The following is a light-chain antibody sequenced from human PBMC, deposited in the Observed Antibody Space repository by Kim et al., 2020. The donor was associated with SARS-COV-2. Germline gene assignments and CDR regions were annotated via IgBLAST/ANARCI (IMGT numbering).Light chain of an antibody. Sequence: QSVLTQPPSASGTPGQRVTISCSGSSSNIGINYVYWYQQLPGTAPKLLIYRNNQRPSGVPDRFSGSKSGTSASLAISGLRSEDEADYYCAAWDDSLSGVLFGGGTQLTVL. V-gene: IGLV1-47*01. CDR3: AAWDDSLSGVL. J-gene: IGLJ2*01. CDR1: SSNIGINY. CDR2: RNN.